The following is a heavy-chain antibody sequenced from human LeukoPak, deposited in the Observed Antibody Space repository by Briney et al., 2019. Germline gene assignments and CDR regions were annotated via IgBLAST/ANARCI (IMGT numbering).Heavy chain of an antibody. V-gene: IGHV1-2*02. CDR1: GYTFTGYY. Sequence: ASVKVSCKASGYTFTGYYMHWVRQAPGQGLEWMGWINPNSGGTNYAQKFQGRVTMTRDTSTSTAYMELSRLRSDDTAVYYCARGRTMVRGVVGDYWGQGTLVTVSS. D-gene: IGHD3-10*01. CDR3: ARGRTMVRGVVGDY. J-gene: IGHJ4*02. CDR2: INPNSGGT.